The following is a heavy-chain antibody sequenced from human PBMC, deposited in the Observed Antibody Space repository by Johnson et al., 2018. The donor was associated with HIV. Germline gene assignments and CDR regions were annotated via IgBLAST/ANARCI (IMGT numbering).Heavy chain of an antibody. D-gene: IGHD4-17*01. CDR1: GFSFSSSA. CDR3: AKGENDDGDYGLDAFDI. CDR2: ISSDGINK. J-gene: IGHJ3*02. Sequence: QVQLVESGGGVVQPGRSPRLSCAATGFSFSSSAMNWVRQAPGRGLEWLAFISSDGINKYYSDSVKGRFAISRDNSKNTLYLQMNSLRAEDTAVYYCAKGENDDGDYGLDAFDIWGQGTMVTVSP. V-gene: IGHV3-30*09.